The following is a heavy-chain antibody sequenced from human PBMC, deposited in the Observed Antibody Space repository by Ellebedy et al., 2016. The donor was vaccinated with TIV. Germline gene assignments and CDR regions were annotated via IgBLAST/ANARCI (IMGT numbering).Heavy chain of an antibody. J-gene: IGHJ4*02. Sequence: DSVKGRFTISRDNSKNTLYLQMNSLRAEDTAVYYCARESDTRNSEGIESPYYFDYWGQGTLVTVSS. CDR3: ARESDTRNSEGIESPYYFDY. V-gene: IGHV3-30*07. D-gene: IGHD2-2*01.